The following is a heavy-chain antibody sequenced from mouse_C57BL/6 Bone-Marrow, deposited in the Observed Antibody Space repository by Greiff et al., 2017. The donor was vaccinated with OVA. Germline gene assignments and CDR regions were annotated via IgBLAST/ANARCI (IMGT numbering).Heavy chain of an antibody. D-gene: IGHD2-3*01. CDR2: ISNGGGST. CDR1: GFTFSDYY. CDR3: ARRGDDGYSWFAY. J-gene: IGHJ3*01. V-gene: IGHV5-12*01. Sequence: DVKLVESGGGLVQPGGSLKLSCAASGFTFSDYYMYWVRQTPEKRLEWVAYISNGGGSTYYPDTVKGRFTISRDNAKNTLYLQMSRLKSEDTAMYYCARRGDDGYSWFAYWGQGTLVTVSA.